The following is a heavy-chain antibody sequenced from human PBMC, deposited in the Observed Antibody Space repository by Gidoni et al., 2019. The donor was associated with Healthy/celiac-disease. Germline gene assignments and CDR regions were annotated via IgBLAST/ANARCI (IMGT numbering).Heavy chain of an antibody. CDR2: ILPGDSDT. J-gene: IGHJ3*02. Sequence: GAEVKKPGESLKISCKGSGYSFSNYWIAWVRQTPGKGLEWMGIILPGDSDTRYSPSFEGQVTITAAKSISTAYLKWRSLKASDTAMYYCARRDILTGYENAFDMWGQGTMVTVSP. CDR3: ARRDILTGYENAFDM. V-gene: IGHV5-51*01. D-gene: IGHD3-9*01. CDR1: GYSFSNYW.